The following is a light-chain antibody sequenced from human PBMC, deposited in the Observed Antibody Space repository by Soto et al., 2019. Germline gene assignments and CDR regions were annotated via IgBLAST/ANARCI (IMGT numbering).Light chain of an antibody. CDR1: FSDLGDYNY. J-gene: IGLJ1*01. CDR2: DDS. Sequence: QSALTQPASVSGSPGQSITISCTETFSDLGDYNYVSWYQQHPGKAPKLIIYDDSNRPSGVSNRFSGSKSGNTASLTISGLQAEDEADYFCSSKRSSTRGFGTGTKVTVL. V-gene: IGLV2-14*03. CDR3: SSKRSSTRG.